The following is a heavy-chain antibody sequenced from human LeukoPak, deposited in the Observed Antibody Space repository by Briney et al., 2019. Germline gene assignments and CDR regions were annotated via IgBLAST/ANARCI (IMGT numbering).Heavy chain of an antibody. CDR1: GGSIRSYF. Sequence: ASETLSLTCTVSGGSIRSYFWSWIRQPAGKGLEWIGRIYISGSTKYNPSLKSRVTMSIDTSKNQFSLNLSSVTAADTAVYYCATFYDGSGYYFGYWGQGTLVSVSS. V-gene: IGHV4-4*07. J-gene: IGHJ4*02. CDR3: ATFYDGSGYYFGY. CDR2: IYISGST. D-gene: IGHD3-22*01.